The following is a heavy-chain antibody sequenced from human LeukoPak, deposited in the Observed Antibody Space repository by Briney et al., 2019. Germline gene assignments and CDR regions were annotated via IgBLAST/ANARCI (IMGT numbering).Heavy chain of an antibody. CDR2: INSDGSST. J-gene: IGHJ4*02. CDR1: GFTFSSYW. Sequence: GGSLRLSCAASGFTFSSYWMHWVRQAPGKGPVWVSRINSDGSSTSYADSVKGRFTISRDNAKNTPYLQMNSLRAEDTAVYYCARELGYSYGYGYWGQGTLVTVSS. V-gene: IGHV3-74*01. CDR3: ARELGYSYGYGY. D-gene: IGHD5-18*01.